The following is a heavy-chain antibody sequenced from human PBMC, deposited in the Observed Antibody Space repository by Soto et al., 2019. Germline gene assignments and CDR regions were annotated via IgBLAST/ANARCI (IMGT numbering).Heavy chain of an antibody. CDR1: GGSFSGYY. V-gene: IGHV4-34*01. D-gene: IGHD3-3*01. Sequence: PSETLSLTCAVYGGSFSGYYWSWIRQPPGKGLEWIGEINHSGSTNYNPSLKSRVTISVDTSKNQFSLKLSSVTAADTAVYYCARERYDFWSGPFGYWGQGTLVTVSS. J-gene: IGHJ4*02. CDR3: ARERYDFWSGPFGY. CDR2: INHSGST.